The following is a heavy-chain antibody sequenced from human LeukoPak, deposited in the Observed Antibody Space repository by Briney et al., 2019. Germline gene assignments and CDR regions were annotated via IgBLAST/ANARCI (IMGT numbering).Heavy chain of an antibody. J-gene: IGHJ4*02. CDR2: INHSGST. CDR1: GFTFSSFA. CDR3: ARMRVRAWELRKKGYFDY. D-gene: IGHD1-26*01. V-gene: IGHV4-34*01. Sequence: GSLRLSCAASGFTFSSFAMSWVRQAPGKGLEWIGEINHSGSTNYNPSLKSRVTISVDTSKNQFSLKLSSVTAADTAVYYCARMRVRAWELRKKGYFDYWGQGTLVTVSS.